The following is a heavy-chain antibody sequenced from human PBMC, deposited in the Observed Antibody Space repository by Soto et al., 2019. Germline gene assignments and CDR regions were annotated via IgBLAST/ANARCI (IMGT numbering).Heavy chain of an antibody. J-gene: IGHJ5*02. CDR1: GFTISSYG. CDR3: AGAAAEGWFDP. V-gene: IGHV3-33*01. D-gene: IGHD6-13*01. CDR2: IWYDGTNK. Sequence: QMHLVESGGGVVQPGRSLRLSCAASGFTISSYGMHWVRQAPGKGLEWVAVIWYDGTNKYYXXXVKGRFTISRDISKXXXXXXMXSLRVXDTXXXYCAGAAAEGWFDPWGQGSLVTVSS.